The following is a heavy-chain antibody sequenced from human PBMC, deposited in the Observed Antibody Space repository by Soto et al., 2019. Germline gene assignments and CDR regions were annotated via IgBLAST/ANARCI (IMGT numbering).Heavy chain of an antibody. CDR3: ARDGTRWLQNYNWYFDL. CDR2: INPSGGST. Sequence: QVQLVQSGAEVKKPGASVKVSCKASGYTFTSYYMHWVRQAPGQGLEWMGIINPSGGSTSYAQKFQGRVTMTRDTSTSTVYMELSSLRSEDTAVYYCARDGTRWLQNYNWYFDLWGRVTLVTVSS. D-gene: IGHD1-1*01. V-gene: IGHV1-46*01. J-gene: IGHJ2*01. CDR1: GYTFTSYY.